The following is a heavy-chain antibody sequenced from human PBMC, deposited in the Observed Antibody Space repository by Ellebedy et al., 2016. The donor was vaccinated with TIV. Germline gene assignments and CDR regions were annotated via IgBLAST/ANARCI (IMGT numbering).Heavy chain of an antibody. D-gene: IGHD5-18*01. CDR2: ISTLSSYV. CDR1: GFTFSDYY. Sequence: GESLKISCAASGFTFSDYYMTWIRQAPGKGLEWGSYISTLSSYVNYADSVKGRFTISRDNANNSLYLQMNSLRAEDTAFYYCARVMDKAMVNDYWGQGTLVTVSS. CDR3: ARVMDKAMVNDY. J-gene: IGHJ4*02. V-gene: IGHV3-11*06.